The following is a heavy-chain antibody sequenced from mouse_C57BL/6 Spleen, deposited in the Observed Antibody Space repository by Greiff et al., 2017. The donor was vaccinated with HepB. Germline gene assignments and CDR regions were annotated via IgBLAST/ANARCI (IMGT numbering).Heavy chain of an antibody. CDR3: ASLITTAYYFDY. J-gene: IGHJ2*01. CDR2: ISDGGSYT. D-gene: IGHD1-1*01. V-gene: IGHV5-4*03. CDR1: GFTFSSYA. Sequence: EVKLVESGGGLVKPGGSLKLSCAASGFTFSSYAMSWVRQTPEKRLEWVATISDGGSYTYYPDNVKGRFTISRDNAKNNLYLQMSHLKSEDTAMYYCASLITTAYYFDYWGQGTTLTVSS.